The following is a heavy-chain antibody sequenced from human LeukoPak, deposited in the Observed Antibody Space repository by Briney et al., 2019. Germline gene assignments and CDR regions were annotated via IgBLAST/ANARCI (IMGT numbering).Heavy chain of an antibody. J-gene: IGHJ4*02. V-gene: IGHV3-21*01. D-gene: IGHD3-16*01. CDR3: ATYYDYVWGSSYYFDY. CDR1: GFTFSSYS. CDR2: ISSSSSYI. Sequence: GGSLRLSCAASGFTFSSYSMNWVRQAPGKGLEWVSSISSSSSYIYYADSVKGRFTISRDNAKNSLYLQMNSLRAEDTAAYYCATYYDYVWGSSYYFDYWGQGTLVTVSS.